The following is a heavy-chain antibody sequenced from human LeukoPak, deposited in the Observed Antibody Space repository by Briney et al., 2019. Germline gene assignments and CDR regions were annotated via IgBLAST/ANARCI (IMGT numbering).Heavy chain of an antibody. CDR2: MNQDGSEK. V-gene: IGHV3-7*01. D-gene: IGHD3-3*01. J-gene: IGHJ5*02. Sequence: GGSLRLSCAASGFIFSSYWMSWVRQAPGKGLEWVANMNQDGSEKYYVDSVRGRFTISRDNAKNTPYLQMNSLRAEDTAVYYCARGGVVTAYNWFDPWGQGTLVTVSS. CDR1: GFIFSSYW. CDR3: ARGGVVTAYNWFDP.